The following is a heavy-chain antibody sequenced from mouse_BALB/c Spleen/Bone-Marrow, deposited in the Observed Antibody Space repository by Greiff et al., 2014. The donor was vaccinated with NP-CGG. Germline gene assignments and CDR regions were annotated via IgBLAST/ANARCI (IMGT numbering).Heavy chain of an antibody. J-gene: IGHJ3*01. CDR3: AMITTGAWFAY. CDR2: IDPANGNT. Sequence: VQLQQPGAELVKPGASVKLSCTASGFNIKDTYMRWVKQRPEQGLEWIGRIDPANGNTKYDPKLQGEATITADTSSNTAYLQLSSLTSEDTAVYYCAMITTGAWFAYWGQGTLVTVSA. D-gene: IGHD2-4*01. CDR1: GFNIKDTY. V-gene: IGHV14-3*02.